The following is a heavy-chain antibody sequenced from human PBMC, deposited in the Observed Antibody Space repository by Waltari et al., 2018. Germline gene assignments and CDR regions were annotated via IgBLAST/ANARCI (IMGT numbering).Heavy chain of an antibody. CDR3: ARDLPVGRDGYNYDY. CDR2: INPSGGST. J-gene: IGHJ4*02. CDR1: GYTFTSYY. V-gene: IGHV1-46*01. D-gene: IGHD5-12*01. Sequence: QVQLVQSGAEVQKPGASVKVSCKASGYTFTSYYMHWVRQAPGQGLEWMGIINPSGGSTSYAQKFQGRVTMTRDTSTSTVYMELSSLRSEDTAVYYCARDLPVGRDGYNYDYWGQGTLVTVSS.